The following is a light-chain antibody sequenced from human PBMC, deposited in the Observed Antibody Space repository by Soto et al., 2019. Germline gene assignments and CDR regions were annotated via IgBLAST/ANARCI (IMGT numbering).Light chain of an antibody. CDR3: KQSYNSAYT. Sequence: DIQMTQSPSSLSASLGDRVTITCRASQSINNYLNWYQQEEGKAPKLLIYAATSLQSGVPSRFSGSGSGTEFTLTISSLPPGDFANYYCKQSYNSAYTFGLG. V-gene: IGKV1-39*01. J-gene: IGKJ2*01. CDR2: AAT. CDR1: QSINNY.